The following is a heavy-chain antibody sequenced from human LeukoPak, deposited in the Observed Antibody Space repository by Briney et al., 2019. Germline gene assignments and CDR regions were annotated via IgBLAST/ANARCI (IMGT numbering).Heavy chain of an antibody. V-gene: IGHV3-23*01. Sequence: GGSLRLSCAASGFTFSSYAMSWVRQAPGKGLEWVSAISGSGGSTYYADSVKGRFTISRDNSKNTLYLQMNSLRAEDTAVYYCAKALTFYGGNGRLFDYWGQGTLVTVS. D-gene: IGHD4-23*01. CDR2: ISGSGGST. CDR1: GFTFSSYA. CDR3: AKALTFYGGNGRLFDY. J-gene: IGHJ4*02.